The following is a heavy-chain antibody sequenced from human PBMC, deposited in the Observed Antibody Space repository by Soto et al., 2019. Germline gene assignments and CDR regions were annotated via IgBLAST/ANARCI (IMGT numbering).Heavy chain of an antibody. CDR3: AREWFGEGSLDS. V-gene: IGHV1-69*13. J-gene: IGHJ4*02. D-gene: IGHD3-10*01. CDR1: GDTFCSSA. CDR2: IIPIFGTA. Sequence: SVEVSCKASGDTFCSSAISWVRQAPGQGLEWMGGIIPIFGTANYAQKFQGRVTITADESTSTAYMELSSLRSEDTAVYYCAREWFGEGSLDSWGQGTLVTVSS.